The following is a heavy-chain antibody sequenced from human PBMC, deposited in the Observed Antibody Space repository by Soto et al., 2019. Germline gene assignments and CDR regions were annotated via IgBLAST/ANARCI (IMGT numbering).Heavy chain of an antibody. Sequence: PXESLKICCRCAGYTFSNFWIAWVRHLPGKGLEWMGIIYPGDHETRYSPSFHGKVTISADKSINTAYLQWSSLEASDSAFYYCARSPRSSPYFDYWGQGALVTVSS. J-gene: IGHJ4*02. CDR2: IYPGDHET. D-gene: IGHD6-13*01. CDR1: GYTFSNFW. V-gene: IGHV5-51*01. CDR3: ARSPRSSPYFDY.